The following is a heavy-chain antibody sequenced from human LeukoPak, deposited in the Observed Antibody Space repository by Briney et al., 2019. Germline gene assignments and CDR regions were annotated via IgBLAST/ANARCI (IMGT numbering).Heavy chain of an antibody. Sequence: SGTLSLTCAVSGGSISSSNWWSWVRQPPGKGLEWIGEIYHSGSTNYNPSLKSRVTISINTSKNQFSLKLSSVTAADTAVFYCARRVWFGESSHWSFDLWGRGTLVTVSS. CDR2: IYHSGST. V-gene: IGHV4-4*02. CDR3: ARRVWFGESSHWSFDL. J-gene: IGHJ2*01. CDR1: GGSISSSNW. D-gene: IGHD3-10*01.